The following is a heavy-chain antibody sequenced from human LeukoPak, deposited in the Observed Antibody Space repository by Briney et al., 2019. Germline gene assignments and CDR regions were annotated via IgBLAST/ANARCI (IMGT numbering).Heavy chain of an antibody. Sequence: ASVKVSCKASGYTFTSYGISWVRQAPGQGLEWMGWINPNSGGTNYAQKFQGRVTMTRDTSISTAYMELSRLRSDDTAVYYCARAPITEAGTGFDYWGQGTLVTVSS. CDR3: ARAPITEAGTGFDY. V-gene: IGHV1-2*02. CDR1: GYTFTSYG. J-gene: IGHJ4*02. D-gene: IGHD6-13*01. CDR2: INPNSGGT.